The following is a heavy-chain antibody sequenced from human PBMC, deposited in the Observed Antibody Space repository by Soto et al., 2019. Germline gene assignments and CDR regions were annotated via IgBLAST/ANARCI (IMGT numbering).Heavy chain of an antibody. CDR1: GGSVTNSSYY. J-gene: IGHJ4*02. Sequence: SETLSLTCTVSGGSVTNSSYYWGWIRQSPGKGLEWIGRVYTSGSTNSNPSLKSRVTISIDTSNNQFSLSLKSVTAADTAVYYCARTIGAAYYFDFWGQGALVTVSS. D-gene: IGHD6-13*01. CDR3: ARTIGAAYYFDF. V-gene: IGHV4-39*07. CDR2: VYTSGST.